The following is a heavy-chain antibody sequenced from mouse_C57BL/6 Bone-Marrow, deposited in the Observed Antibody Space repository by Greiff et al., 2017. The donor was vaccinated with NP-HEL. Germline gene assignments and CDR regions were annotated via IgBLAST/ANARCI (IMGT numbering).Heavy chain of an antibody. J-gene: IGHJ3*01. CDR3: ARTPYYYGSSGLIAY. CDR1: GYTFTSYW. D-gene: IGHD1-1*01. Sequence: QVQLQQPGAELVRPGTSVKLSCKASGYTFTSYWMHWVKQRPGQGLEWIGVIDPSDSYTNYNQKFKGKATLTVDTSSSTAYMQLSSLTSEDSAVYYCARTPYYYGSSGLIAYWGQGTLVTVSA. CDR2: IDPSDSYT. V-gene: IGHV1-59*01.